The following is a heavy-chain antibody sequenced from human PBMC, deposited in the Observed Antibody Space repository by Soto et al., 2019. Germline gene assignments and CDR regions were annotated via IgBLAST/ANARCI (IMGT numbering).Heavy chain of an antibody. CDR3: ARQRGNYFDY. J-gene: IGHJ4*02. CDR1: GGSVSSGSYH. CDR2: KPYTGSP. D-gene: IGHD3-10*01. V-gene: IGHV4-61*01. Sequence: PSETLSLTCSVSGGSVSSGSYHWSSIRQPPGKGLEWIGFKPYTGSPDYNPSLKSRVTMSVDTSKKQFCLKLTSVTAAETAVYYCARQRGNYFDYWGQGILVTVSS.